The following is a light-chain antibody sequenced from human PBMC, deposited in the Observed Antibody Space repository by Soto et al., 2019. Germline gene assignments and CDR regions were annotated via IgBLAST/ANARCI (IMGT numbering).Light chain of an antibody. V-gene: IGLV1-47*01. J-gene: IGLJ1*01. CDR1: SSNIGSNY. CDR2: RSN. CDR3: AAWDDSLCGTV. Sequence: QSALTQPPSASGTPGQRVTISCSGRSSNIGSNYIYWFQQLPGTAPKLLMYRSNQRPSGVPDRFSGSKSGTSASLAISGLRSEEEADYYCAAWDDSLCGTVFGTGTKVTVL.